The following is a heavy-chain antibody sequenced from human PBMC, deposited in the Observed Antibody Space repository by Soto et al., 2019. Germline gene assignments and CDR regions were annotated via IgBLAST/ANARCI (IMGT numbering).Heavy chain of an antibody. V-gene: IGHV3-9*01. D-gene: IGHD6-13*01. CDR2: LSWNSGGI. J-gene: IGHJ4*02. CDR3: AKDKDSAAGRGYFDY. CDR1: GFTFDDYA. Sequence: VPLVESGGGLVQPGRSLRLSCAATGFTFDDYAMHWVRQAPGKGLEWVAGLSWNSGGIGYADSVKGRFTISRDNAKNSLYLQMNSLATEDTAFYYCAKDKDSAAGRGYFDYWGQGILVTVSS.